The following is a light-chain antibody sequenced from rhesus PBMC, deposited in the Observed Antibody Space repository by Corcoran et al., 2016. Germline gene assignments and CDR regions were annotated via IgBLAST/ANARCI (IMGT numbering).Light chain of an antibody. J-gene: IGKJ1*01. Sequence: DIQMTQSPSSLSASVGDTVTITCRASQSISSWLAWYQQKPGKPPKLLIDKASTLQSGGPSRFSGSGSGTDFTLTISSLQSEDFATYYCQQYSSSPRTFGQGTKVEIK. CDR1: QSISSW. CDR3: QQYSSSPRT. CDR2: KAS. V-gene: IGKV1-22*01.